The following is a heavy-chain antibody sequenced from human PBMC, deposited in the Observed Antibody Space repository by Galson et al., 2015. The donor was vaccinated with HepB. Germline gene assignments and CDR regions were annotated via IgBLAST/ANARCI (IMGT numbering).Heavy chain of an antibody. Sequence: LRLSCAASGFTFSSYVMHWVRQAPGKGLEWVAVILYDGSNKYYADTVKGRFTISRDNSKNTLYLQMNSLRAEDTAVYYCAKVGGNDYSYYMDVWGKGTTVTVSS. D-gene: IGHD4-23*01. J-gene: IGHJ6*03. V-gene: IGHV3-30*18. CDR1: GFTFSSYV. CDR3: AKVGGNDYSYYMDV. CDR2: ILYDGSNK.